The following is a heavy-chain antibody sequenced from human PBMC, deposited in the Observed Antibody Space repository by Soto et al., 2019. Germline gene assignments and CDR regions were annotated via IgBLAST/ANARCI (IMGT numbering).Heavy chain of an antibody. CDR3: ARSSSSSWHYFDY. CDR1: GDSVSSNSAA. CDR2: TYYRSKWYN. D-gene: IGHD6-6*01. V-gene: IGHV6-1*01. Sequence: AQTLSLTCAISGDSVSSNSAAWNLIRQSPSRGLEWLGRTYYRSKWYNDYAVSVKSRMTINPDTSKNQFSLQLNSVTPEDTAVYYCARSSSSSWHYFDYWGQGTLVTVSS. J-gene: IGHJ4*02.